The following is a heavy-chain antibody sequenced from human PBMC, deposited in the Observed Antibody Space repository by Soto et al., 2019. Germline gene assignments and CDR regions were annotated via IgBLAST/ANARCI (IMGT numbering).Heavy chain of an antibody. J-gene: IGHJ3*01. CDR1: GYTFSSYG. V-gene: IGHV1-18*01. D-gene: IGHD2-2*02. CDR2: INPFKGDS. CDR3: ARVKIPAAILGASDP. Sequence: QVQLVQSGAEMKKPGASVKVSCKASGYTFSSYGITWVRQAPGQGLDWMGWINPFKGDSNSAASFQDRVTMTTNTSTTTAYMELRSLSSDDAAVYYCARVKIPAAILGASDPWGHGTLVTVSS.